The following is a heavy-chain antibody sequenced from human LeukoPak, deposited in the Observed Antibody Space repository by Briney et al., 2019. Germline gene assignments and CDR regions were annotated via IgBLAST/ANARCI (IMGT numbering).Heavy chain of an antibody. Sequence: GGSLRLSCAASGFTFSSYGMHWVRQAPAKGLEWLGVVSSDGNNKYYPDSVKGRFTISRDNSKNTLYLQMNSLRAEDTAVYYCARDYNPYYYGSGSYSPIDYWGQGTLVTVSS. CDR2: VSSDGNNK. J-gene: IGHJ4*02. CDR3: ARDYNPYYYGSGSYSPIDY. CDR1: GFTFSSYG. D-gene: IGHD3-10*01. V-gene: IGHV3-30*03.